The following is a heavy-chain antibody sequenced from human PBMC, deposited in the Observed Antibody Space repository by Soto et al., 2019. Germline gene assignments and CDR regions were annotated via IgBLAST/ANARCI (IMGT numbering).Heavy chain of an antibody. CDR3: VRMDFWSAYSFDY. Sequence: EVQLVESGGGLVQPGGSLRLSCAASGFTFNTYWMHWVRQAPGKGLLWVSLINSDGSSTTYADSVEGRFTISRDNAKNTLYLQMNSLRAEVTAVYYCVRMDFWSAYSFDYWGQGTLVTVSS. V-gene: IGHV3-74*02. J-gene: IGHJ4*02. D-gene: IGHD3-3*01. CDR2: INSDGSST. CDR1: GFTFNTYW.